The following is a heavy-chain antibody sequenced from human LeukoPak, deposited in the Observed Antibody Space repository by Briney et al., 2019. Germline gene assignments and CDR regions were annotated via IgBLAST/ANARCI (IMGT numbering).Heavy chain of an antibody. CDR1: GFIFTDYG. J-gene: IGHJ3*02. V-gene: IGHV3-30*02. CDR2: IRYDGSDK. Sequence: GGSLRLSCAASGFIFTDYGMHWVRQAPGKGLEWLTFIRYDGSDKYYADSVKGRFTISRDNAKNSLYLQMNSLRAEDTAVYYCARDTGSGSGWFDAFDIWGQGTMVTVSS. CDR3: ARDTGSGSGWFDAFDI. D-gene: IGHD6-19*01.